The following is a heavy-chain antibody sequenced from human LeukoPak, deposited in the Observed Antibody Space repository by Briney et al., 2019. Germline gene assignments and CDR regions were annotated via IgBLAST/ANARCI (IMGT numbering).Heavy chain of an antibody. Sequence: GRSLRLSCAASGFSFSTYAMHWVRQAPGKGLEWVAIKGRFTISRDNSKNTLYLQMNSLRAEDTAVYYCARVAGHDIRGLITYYFDDWGQGTLVTVSS. CDR3: ARVAGHDIRGLITYYFDD. D-gene: IGHD3-10*01. J-gene: IGHJ4*02. V-gene: IGHV3-33*01. CDR1: GFSFSTYA.